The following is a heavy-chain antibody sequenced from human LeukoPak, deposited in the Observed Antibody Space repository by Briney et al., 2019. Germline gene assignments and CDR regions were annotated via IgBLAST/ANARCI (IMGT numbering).Heavy chain of an antibody. CDR3: ARTSEAWFDP. CDR2: IYSGGST. V-gene: IGHV3-66*01. J-gene: IGHJ5*02. Sequence: GGSLRLSCAASGLTVSSNYMSWVRQAPGKGLEWVSVIYSGGSTYYADSVKGRFTISRDDSKNTLYLQMNSLRVEDTAVYYCARTSEAWFDPWGQGTLVTVSS. CDR1: GLTVSSNY.